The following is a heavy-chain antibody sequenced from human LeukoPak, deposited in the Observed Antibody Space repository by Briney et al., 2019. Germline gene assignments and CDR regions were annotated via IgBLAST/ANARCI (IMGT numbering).Heavy chain of an antibody. CDR3: ARSAGALNPFDY. V-gene: IGHV1-18*01. CDR2: VSGHNGDT. CDR1: GYTFISYG. J-gene: IGHJ4*02. D-gene: IGHD1-14*01. Sequence: ASVKVSCKASGYTFISYGISWVRQAPGQGLEWMGWVSGHNGDTNYAQKVQGRVTMTTDTSTSTAYMELRSLRSDDTAVYYCARSAGALNPFDYWGQGTLVTVSS.